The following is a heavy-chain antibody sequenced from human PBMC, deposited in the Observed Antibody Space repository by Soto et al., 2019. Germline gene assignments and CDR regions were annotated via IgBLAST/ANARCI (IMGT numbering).Heavy chain of an antibody. CDR1: GGSISSGSFY. D-gene: IGHD3-9*01. CDR3: ARTTFYDIFTSYYSLFDY. V-gene: IGHV4-31*03. CDR2: ISDGGSS. Sequence: QVQLQESGPGLVKPSQTLTLTCTVSGGSISSGSFYWSWIRQHPGKGLEWIGHISDGGSSYYNPSHESRVTISFDTSKNQFFLKLSAVTAADTAVYFCARTTFYDIFTSYYSLFDYWGQGTLVTVSS. J-gene: IGHJ4*02.